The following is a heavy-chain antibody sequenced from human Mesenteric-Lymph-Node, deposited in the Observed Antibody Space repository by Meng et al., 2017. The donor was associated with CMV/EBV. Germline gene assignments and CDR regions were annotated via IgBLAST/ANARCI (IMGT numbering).Heavy chain of an antibody. CDR2: IYHSGST. V-gene: IGHV4-38-2*02. D-gene: IGHD2-2*01. Sequence: SETLSLTCTVSGYSISSGYNWGWIRQPPGKGLEWIGSIYHSGSTYYNPSLKSRVTISVDTSKNQFSLKLSSVTAADAAVYYCAREKGGIYCSSTSCYGGYYYYYGMDVWGQGTTVTVSS. J-gene: IGHJ6*02. CDR3: AREKGGIYCSSTSCYGGYYYYYGMDV. CDR1: GYSISSGYN.